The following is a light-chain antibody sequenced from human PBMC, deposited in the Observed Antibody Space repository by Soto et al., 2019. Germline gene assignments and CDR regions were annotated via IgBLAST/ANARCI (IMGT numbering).Light chain of an antibody. J-gene: IGLJ2*01. CDR2: EVS. CDR3: SSYAGRTNVV. CDR1: SSDVGGYNY. Sequence: QSVLSQPPSASGSPGQSVTISCTGTSSDVGGYNYVSWYQQHPGKAPKLMIDEVSKRPSGVPDRFSGSKSGNTASLTVSGLQAEDDSDYYCSSYAGRTNVVFGGGTKLTVL. V-gene: IGLV2-8*01.